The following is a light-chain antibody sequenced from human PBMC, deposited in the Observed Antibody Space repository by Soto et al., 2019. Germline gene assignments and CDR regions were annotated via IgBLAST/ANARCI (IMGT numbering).Light chain of an antibody. CDR3: QQDGSSPVT. CDR1: QGISSW. Sequence: DILMTQSPSSVSPSAGDRATITCRASQGISSWLAWYQQKPGKAPRLLIYATTSLQSGVPSRFSGSGSGTDFTLTISRLEPEDFAMYYCQQDGSSPVTFGPGTRVEI. J-gene: IGKJ5*01. CDR2: ATT. V-gene: IGKV1-12*01.